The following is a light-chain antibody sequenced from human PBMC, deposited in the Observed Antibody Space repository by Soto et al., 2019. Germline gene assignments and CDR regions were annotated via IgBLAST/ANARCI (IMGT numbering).Light chain of an antibody. CDR1: QSVTSR. V-gene: IGKV3-15*01. Sequence: VMTQSTATLSVSPGERATLSCRASQSVTSRLAWYQQKPGQAPRLLIYGASARATGIPARFSGSGSGTEFTLTINSLQSEDFVVYYCQQYNNWPLTFGGGTKVDIK. CDR3: QQYNNWPLT. CDR2: GAS. J-gene: IGKJ4*01.